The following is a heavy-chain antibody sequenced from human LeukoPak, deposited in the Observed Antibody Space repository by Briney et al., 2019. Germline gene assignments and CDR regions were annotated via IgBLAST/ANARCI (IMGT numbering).Heavy chain of an antibody. CDR3: ARGYYGSGSYGYGMDV. CDR1: GYTFTSYG. V-gene: IGHV1-18*01. J-gene: IGHJ6*02. D-gene: IGHD3-10*01. CDR2: ISAYNGNT. Sequence: ASVKVSCKASGYTFTSYGISWVRQAPGQGLEWMGWISAYNGNTSYAQKLQGRVTMTTDTSTSTAYMELRSLRSDDTAVYYCARGYYGSGSYGYGMDVWGQGTTVTVSS.